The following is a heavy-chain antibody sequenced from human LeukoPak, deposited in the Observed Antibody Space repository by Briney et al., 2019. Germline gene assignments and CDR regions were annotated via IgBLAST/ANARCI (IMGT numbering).Heavy chain of an antibody. CDR1: GYTFTSYD. V-gene: IGHV1-8*01. CDR3: ARVRGYSSSWNLGY. Sequence: ASVKVSCKASGYTFTSYDINWVRQATGQGLEWMGWMNPNSGNTGYEQKFQGRVTMTRNTSISTAYMELSSLRSEDTAVYYCARVRGYSSSWNLGYWGQGTLVTVSS. J-gene: IGHJ4*02. CDR2: MNPNSGNT. D-gene: IGHD6-13*01.